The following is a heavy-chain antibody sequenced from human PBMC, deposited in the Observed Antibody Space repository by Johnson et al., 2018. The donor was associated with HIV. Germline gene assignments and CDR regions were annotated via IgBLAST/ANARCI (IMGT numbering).Heavy chain of an antibody. CDR2: IRYDGSNK. D-gene: IGHD4-23*01. CDR1: GFTFSSYG. J-gene: IGHJ3*02. CDR3: AREQYGGNSNAGDGFDI. V-gene: IGHV3-30*02. Sequence: QVQLVESGGGLVQPGGSLRLSCAASGFTFSSYGMHWVRQAPGKGLEWVAFIRYDGSNKSYADSVKGRFTISRDNSKNTLYLQMNSLRAEDTAVYYCAREQYGGNSNAGDGFDIWGQGTMVTVSS.